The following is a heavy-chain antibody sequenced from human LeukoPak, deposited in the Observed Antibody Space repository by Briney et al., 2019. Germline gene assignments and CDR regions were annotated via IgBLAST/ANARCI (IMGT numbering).Heavy chain of an antibody. V-gene: IGHV3-53*05. Sequence: GGSLRLSCAASGFTVSSNYMSWVRQAPGKGLEWVSVIYSGGSTYYADSVKGRFTISRDNSKNTLYLQMNSLRAEDTAVYYCAKDLASPVGVDYWGQGTLVTVSS. CDR2: IYSGGST. CDR3: AKDLASPVGVDY. CDR1: GFTVSSNY. J-gene: IGHJ4*02. D-gene: IGHD3-16*01.